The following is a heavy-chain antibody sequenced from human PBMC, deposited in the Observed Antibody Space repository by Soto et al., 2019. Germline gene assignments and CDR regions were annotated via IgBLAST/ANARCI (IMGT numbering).Heavy chain of an antibody. D-gene: IGHD4-17*01. J-gene: IGHJ4*02. V-gene: IGHV3-23*01. CDR2: VLQTGTST. CDR1: GFNFSTYT. CDR3: AKDFTPDGYWDFDY. Sequence: SLRLSCEASGFNFSTYTMSWVRQSPGKGLEWVSAVLQTGTSTYYADSVKGRFTISRDNSKNTLYLQMNNLRAEDTAVYYCAKDFTPDGYWDFDYWGQGTLVTVSS.